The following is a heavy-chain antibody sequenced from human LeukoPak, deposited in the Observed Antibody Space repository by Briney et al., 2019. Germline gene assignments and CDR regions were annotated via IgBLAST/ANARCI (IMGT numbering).Heavy chain of an antibody. CDR2: ISGSGGST. D-gene: IGHD3-16*01. CDR3: ADGGFDY. Sequence: ETLSLTCTVSGGSISSYYWSWIRQPPGKGLEWVSAISGSGGSTYYADSVKGRFTISRDNSKNTLYLQMNSLRAEDTAVYYCADGGFDYWGQGTLVTVSS. J-gene: IGHJ4*02. V-gene: IGHV3-23*01. CDR1: GGSISSYY.